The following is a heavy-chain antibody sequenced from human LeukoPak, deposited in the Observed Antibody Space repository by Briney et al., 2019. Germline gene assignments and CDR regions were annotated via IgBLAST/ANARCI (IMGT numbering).Heavy chain of an antibody. D-gene: IGHD6-13*01. CDR3: TRGPRAAADDY. V-gene: IGHV1-3*01. Sequence: ASVKVSCKASGYTFINYAINWGRQAPGQRPEWIGWINAGNGNTKYSQKFQGRVTITRDTSASTAYMELSSLRSEDTAVYYCTRGPRAAADDYWGQGTLVTVSS. CDR1: GYTFINYA. J-gene: IGHJ4*02. CDR2: INAGNGNT.